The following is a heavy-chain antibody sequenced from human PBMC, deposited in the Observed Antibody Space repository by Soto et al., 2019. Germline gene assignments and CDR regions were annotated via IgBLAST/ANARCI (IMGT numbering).Heavy chain of an antibody. D-gene: IGHD3-22*01. CDR3: ARDWTYYYDSSGLLGWFDP. Sequence: ETLPLTGTGSGGSMSSYYWSWIRQPTGKGLEWIGYIYYSGSTNYNPSLKSRVTISVDTSKNQFSLKLSSVTAADTAVYYCARDWTYYYDSSGLLGWFDPWGQGTLVTVSS. CDR1: GGSMSSYY. J-gene: IGHJ5*02. V-gene: IGHV4-59*01. CDR2: IYYSGST.